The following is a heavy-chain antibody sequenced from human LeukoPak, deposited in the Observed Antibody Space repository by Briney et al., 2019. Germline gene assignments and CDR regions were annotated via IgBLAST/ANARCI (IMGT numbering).Heavy chain of an antibody. J-gene: IGHJ5*02. D-gene: IGHD1-26*01. CDR1: GGSLSSSGYY. V-gene: IGHV4-39*01. CDR3: ARHEYSGSYYGLSWFDP. Sequence: SETLSLTCTVSGGSLSSSGYYWGWIRQPPGTDLEWIVSIYYSGSTYYNPSLKSRVTISVDTSKNQLSLKLSSLTAADTAVYYCARHEYSGSYYGLSWFDPWGQGTLVTVSS. CDR2: IYYSGST.